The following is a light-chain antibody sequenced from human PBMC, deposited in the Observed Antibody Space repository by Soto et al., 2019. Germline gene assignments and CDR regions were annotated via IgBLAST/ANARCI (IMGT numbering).Light chain of an antibody. V-gene: IGLV2-8*01. Sequence: LTQPPSASGSPGQSVTISCTGTNSDVGGYNYVSWYQQYPGKAPKLIIYEVNERPSGVPDRFSGSKSGNTASLTVSGLQTADEADSYCSSYEGSNWYVFGTVTKVTVL. CDR2: EVN. J-gene: IGLJ1*01. CDR1: NSDVGGYNY. CDR3: SSYEGSNWYV.